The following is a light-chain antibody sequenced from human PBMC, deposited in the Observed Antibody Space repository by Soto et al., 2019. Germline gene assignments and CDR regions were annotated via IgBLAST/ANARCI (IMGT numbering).Light chain of an antibody. CDR2: VNSDGSH. V-gene: IGLV4-69*01. CDR3: QTWGNGIVL. Sequence: QLVLTQSPSASASLGASVKLTCTLSSGHSNYDIAWHQQQPEKGPRYLMKVNSDGSHTKGDGIPDRFSGSSSGAERYLTISSLQSEDEADYYCQTWGNGIVLFGGGTKVTVL. CDR1: SGHSNYD. J-gene: IGLJ2*01.